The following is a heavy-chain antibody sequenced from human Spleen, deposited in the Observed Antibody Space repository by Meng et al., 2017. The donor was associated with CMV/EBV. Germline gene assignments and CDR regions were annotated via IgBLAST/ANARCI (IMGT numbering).Heavy chain of an antibody. J-gene: IGHJ4*02. CDR1: GYTFTAYY. D-gene: IGHD3-10*01. Sequence: KSSGYTFTAYYIHGVRQAPGQGLEWMGWINPHNGDTDYAEKFQGRVTLTRDTAITTVHMDLGSLTSDDTAVYYCARDYAGAGSSYFEYWGQGTLVTVSS. CDR3: ARDYAGAGSSYFEY. CDR2: INPHNGDT. V-gene: IGHV1-2*02.